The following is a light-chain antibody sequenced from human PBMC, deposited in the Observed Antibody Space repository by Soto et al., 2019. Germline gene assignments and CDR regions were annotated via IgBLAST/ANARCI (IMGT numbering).Light chain of an antibody. Sequence: QSVLTQPASVSGSPGQSISFSCAGSNSDVGSSVYVSWYRQHPGKAPQLIIYEVNKRPSGASNRFSGTKSGNTASLTISGLQAEDEGDYYCTSFAPGRIYVFGSGTKVTVL. J-gene: IGLJ1*01. CDR2: EVN. CDR1: NSDVGSSVY. V-gene: IGLV2-14*01. CDR3: TSFAPGRIYV.